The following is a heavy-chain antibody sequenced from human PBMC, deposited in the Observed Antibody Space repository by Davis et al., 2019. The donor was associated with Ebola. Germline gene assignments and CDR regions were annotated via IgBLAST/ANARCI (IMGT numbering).Heavy chain of an antibody. J-gene: IGHJ6*02. Sequence: GGSLRLSCAASGFTFSSYAMTWARQVPGKGLEWVSAITSSGGSTYYGDSVKGRFTISRDNSKNTLYLQMNSLRAEDTAVYYCAKEGQVYSHYYYGMDVWGQGTTVTVSS. CDR3: AKEGQVYSHYYYGMDV. CDR1: GFTFSSYA. V-gene: IGHV3-23*01. CDR2: ITSSGGST. D-gene: IGHD2-15*01.